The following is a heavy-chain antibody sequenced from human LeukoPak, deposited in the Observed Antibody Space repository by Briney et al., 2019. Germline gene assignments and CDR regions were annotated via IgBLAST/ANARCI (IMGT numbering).Heavy chain of an antibody. CDR3: AEDHIPSFKGCSGGSCYSGYFDY. CDR1: GVTFDDYA. V-gene: IGHV3-9*01. CDR2: ISWNSGSI. J-gene: IGHJ4*02. D-gene: IGHD2-15*01. Sequence: PGGSLRLSCAASGVTFDDYAMHWVRQAPGKGLEWVSGISWNSGSIGYADSVKGRFTISRDNAKNSLYLQMNSLRAEDTALYYCAEDHIPSFKGCSGGSCYSGYFDYWGQGTLVTVSS.